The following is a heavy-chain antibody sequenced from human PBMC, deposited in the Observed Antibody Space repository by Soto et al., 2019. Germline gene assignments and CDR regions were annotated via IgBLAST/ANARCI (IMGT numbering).Heavy chain of an antibody. CDR3: ARLSYYYDSSGYLAY. J-gene: IGHJ4*02. Sequence: SETLSLTCTVSGGSISSYYWSWIRQPPGKGLEWIGSIYYSGSTNYNPSLKSRVTISVDTSKNQFSLKLSSVTAADTAVYYCARLSYYYDSSGYLAYWGQGTLVTVSS. V-gene: IGHV4-59*08. CDR1: GGSISSYY. CDR2: IYYSGST. D-gene: IGHD3-22*01.